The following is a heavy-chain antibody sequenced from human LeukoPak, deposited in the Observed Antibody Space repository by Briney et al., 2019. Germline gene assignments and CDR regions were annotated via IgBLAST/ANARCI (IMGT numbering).Heavy chain of an antibody. CDR2: IIPIFGTA. Sequence: SVKVSCKASGGTFSSYAISWVRQAPGQGLEWMGGIIPIFGTANYAQKFQGRVTITADESTSTAYMELSSLRSEDTAVYYCARGLGYGGAMAYYYYMDVWGKGTTVAVSS. CDR3: ARGLGYGGAMAYYYYMDV. D-gene: IGHD4/OR15-4a*01. V-gene: IGHV1-69*13. J-gene: IGHJ6*03. CDR1: GGTFSSYA.